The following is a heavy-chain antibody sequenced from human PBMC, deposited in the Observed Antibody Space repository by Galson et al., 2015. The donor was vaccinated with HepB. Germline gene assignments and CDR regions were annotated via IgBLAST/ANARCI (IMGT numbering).Heavy chain of an antibody. Sequence: PALVKPTQTLTLTCTFSGFSFNTGGMRVSWIRQPPGKALEWLALIDWDDDKYYSTSLKTRLTISKDTSKNQVVLTMTNMDPVDTATYYCARIPYPRGYSYGYPAYYYGMDVWGQGTTVTVSS. D-gene: IGHD5-18*01. CDR3: ARIPYPRGYSYGYPAYYYGMDV. J-gene: IGHJ6*02. CDR1: GFSFNTGGMR. CDR2: IDWDDDK. V-gene: IGHV2-70*01.